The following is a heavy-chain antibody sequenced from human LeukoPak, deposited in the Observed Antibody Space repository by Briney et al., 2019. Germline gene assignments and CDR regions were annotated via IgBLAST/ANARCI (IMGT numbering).Heavy chain of an antibody. CDR2: IYYSGST. CDR1: GGSISSYY. Sequence: PSETLSLICTVSGGSISSYYWSWIRQPPGKGLEWIGYIYYSGSTNYNPSLKSRVTISVDTSKNQFSLKLSSVTAADTAVYYCARGITGDLDYWGQGTLVTVSS. CDR3: ARGITGDLDY. V-gene: IGHV4-59*01. D-gene: IGHD7-27*01. J-gene: IGHJ4*02.